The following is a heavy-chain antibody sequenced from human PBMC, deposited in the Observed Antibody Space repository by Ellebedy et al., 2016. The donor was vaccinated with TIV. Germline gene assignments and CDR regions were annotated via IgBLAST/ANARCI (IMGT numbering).Heavy chain of an antibody. CDR3: ARVTVAGIRLFDY. D-gene: IGHD6-19*01. CDR1: GYTFTGYY. Sequence: ASVKVSXXASGYTFTGYYMHWVRQAPGQGLEWMGWINPNSGGTNYAQKFQGRVTMTRDTSISTAYMELSRLRSDDTAVYYCARVTVAGIRLFDYWGQGTLVTVSS. J-gene: IGHJ4*02. V-gene: IGHV1-2*02. CDR2: INPNSGGT.